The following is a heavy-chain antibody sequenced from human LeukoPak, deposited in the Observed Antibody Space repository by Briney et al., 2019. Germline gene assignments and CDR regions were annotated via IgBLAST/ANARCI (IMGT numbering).Heavy chain of an antibody. Sequence: GGSLRLSCAASGFTFSSYAMRWVRQAPGKGLGGVSAISGSGGSTYYADSVKGRFTISRDNSKNTLYLQMNSLRAEDTAVYYCAKEVDIVVVPAALSDYWGQGTLVTVSS. J-gene: IGHJ4*02. V-gene: IGHV3-23*01. CDR3: AKEVDIVVVPAALSDY. CDR1: GFTFSSYA. D-gene: IGHD2-2*03. CDR2: ISGSGGST.